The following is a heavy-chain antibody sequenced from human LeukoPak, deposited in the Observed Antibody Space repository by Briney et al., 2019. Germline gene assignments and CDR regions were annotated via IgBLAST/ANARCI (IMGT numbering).Heavy chain of an antibody. CDR3: AXASYSSGXYTVYYMDV. CDR1: GGSISTYY. Sequence: SETLSLTCTVSGGSISTYYWSWIRQPPGKGLEWIGYIYYSGNTNYNPSLKSRVTISVDTSKNRFSLKLSSVTAADTAVYYCAXASYSSGXYTVYYMDVWGKGTTVTVSS. CDR2: IYYSGNT. D-gene: IGHD6-19*01. V-gene: IGHV4-59*01. J-gene: IGHJ6*03.